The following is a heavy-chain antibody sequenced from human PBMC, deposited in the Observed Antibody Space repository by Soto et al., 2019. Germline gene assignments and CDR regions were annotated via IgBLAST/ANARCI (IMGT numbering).Heavy chain of an antibody. CDR3: ATLPPRIVVALLPIPT. Sequence: QVQLRESGPGLVKTSGTLSLTCVVSGGSISSTNWWTWVRQPPGKDLEWIGEIYHSGSPTFSPSLRRRATSSVDKSNNQFSLRLRSVTAADTAVYYCATLPPRIVVALLPIPTWGQGILVTVSS. V-gene: IGHV4-4*02. CDR2: IYHSGSP. CDR1: GGSISSTNW. J-gene: IGHJ5*02. D-gene: IGHD2-21*01.